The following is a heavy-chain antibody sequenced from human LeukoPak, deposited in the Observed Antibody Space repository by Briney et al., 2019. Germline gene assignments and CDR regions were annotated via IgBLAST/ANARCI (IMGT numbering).Heavy chain of an antibody. J-gene: IGHJ3*02. V-gene: IGHV1-69*13. CDR1: GGTLSSYA. CDR3: ARGGWFGELFDAFDI. CDR2: IIPIFGTA. D-gene: IGHD3-10*01. Sequence: EASVKVSCKASGGTLSSYAISWVRQAPGQGLEWMGGIIPIFGTANYAQKFQGRVTITADESTSTAYMELSSLRSEDTAVYYCARGGWFGELFDAFDIWGQGTMVTVSS.